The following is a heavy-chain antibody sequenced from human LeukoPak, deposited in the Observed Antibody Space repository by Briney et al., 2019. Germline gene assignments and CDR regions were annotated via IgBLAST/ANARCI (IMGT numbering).Heavy chain of an antibody. CDR2: IKQDGSDK. V-gene: IGHV3-7*01. J-gene: IGHJ4*02. CDR1: GFTFSTYW. D-gene: IGHD6-6*01. CDR3: ARFRYSSSAFDY. Sequence: GGSLRLSCAASGFTFSTYWMTWVRLAPGKGLEWVANIKQDGSDKYYVDSVKGRFTISRDNAKNSLYLQMNSLRAEDTAVYYCARFRYSSSAFDYWGQGTLVTVSS.